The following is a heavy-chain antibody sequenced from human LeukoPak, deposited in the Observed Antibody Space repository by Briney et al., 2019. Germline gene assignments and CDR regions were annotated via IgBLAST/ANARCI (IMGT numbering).Heavy chain of an antibody. Sequence: SETLSLTCAVYGGSFSGCYWSWIRRPPGKGREGLGEMNHSGSTNYNPSLKSRVTISVDTSKNQFSLTLSSVTAADTAVYYCARGLHTRYGSGSYYRPTRYYFDYWGQGTLVTVSS. V-gene: IGHV4-34*01. CDR1: GGSFSGCY. CDR3: ARGLHTRYGSGSYYRPTRYYFDY. D-gene: IGHD3-10*01. J-gene: IGHJ4*02. CDR2: MNHSGST.